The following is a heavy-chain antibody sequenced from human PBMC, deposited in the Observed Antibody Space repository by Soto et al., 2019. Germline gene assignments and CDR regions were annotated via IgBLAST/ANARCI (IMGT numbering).Heavy chain of an antibody. D-gene: IGHD3-22*01. CDR1: GYTLTELS. CDR2: FDPEDGET. J-gene: IGHJ6*02. V-gene: IGHV1-24*01. Sequence: ASVKVSCKVSGYTLTELSMHWVRQAPGKGLEWMGGFDPEDGETIYAQKFQGRVTMTEDTSTDTAYMELSSVTTADTAVYYCARGGGKYYYESSGHSKHAMDVWGQGTTVTVSS. CDR3: ARGGGKYYYESSGHSKHAMDV.